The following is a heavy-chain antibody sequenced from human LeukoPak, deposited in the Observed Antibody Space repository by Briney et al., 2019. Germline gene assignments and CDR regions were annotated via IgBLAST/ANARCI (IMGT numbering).Heavy chain of an antibody. CDR3: AKDGLWFGDLTYFDY. CDR2: ISHDGSYE. Sequence: GGSLRLSCAGSGFTFSSFGMHWVRQAPGKGLEWVAVISHDGSYEYYADSMKGRFTISRDTSKNTLYLQMNSLRAEDTAVYYCAKDGLWFGDLTYFDYWGQGVLVSVSS. V-gene: IGHV3-30*18. J-gene: IGHJ4*02. CDR1: GFTFSSFG. D-gene: IGHD3-10*01.